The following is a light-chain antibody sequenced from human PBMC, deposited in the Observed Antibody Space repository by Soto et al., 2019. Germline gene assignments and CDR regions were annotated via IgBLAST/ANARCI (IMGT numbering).Light chain of an antibody. Sequence: DIQMTQPPSTLAASVGERVTITCGASQFISVWLAWYQQKPGKAPKLLIYKASTLKSGVPSRFSGSGSGTEFTLTISSLQPDDFATYYCQQYSGFSRTFGQGTKVDI. CDR1: QFISVW. V-gene: IGKV1-5*03. J-gene: IGKJ1*01. CDR3: QQYSGFSRT. CDR2: KAS.